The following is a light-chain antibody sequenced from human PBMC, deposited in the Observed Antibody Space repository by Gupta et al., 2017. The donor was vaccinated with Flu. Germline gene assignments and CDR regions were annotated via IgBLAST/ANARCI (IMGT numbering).Light chain of an antibody. J-gene: IGLJ1*01. CDR3: SSYTSSTSYV. CDR2: DVS. V-gene: IGLV2-14*04. Sequence: SITISCTGTSSDVGGYNYVSWYQQHPGKAHKLMIYDVSNRPAGVANRFSVSKSGNTASLTISGRQEEDEADYYCSSYTSSTSYVFGTGTKVTVL. CDR1: SSDVGGYNY.